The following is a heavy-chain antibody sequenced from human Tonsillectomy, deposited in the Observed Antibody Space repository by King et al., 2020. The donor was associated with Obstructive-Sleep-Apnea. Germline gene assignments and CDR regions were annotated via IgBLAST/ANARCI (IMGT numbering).Heavy chain of an antibody. CDR3: ARCSRTSCYYYGMDV. V-gene: IGHV3-7*01. Sequence: VQLVESGGGLVQPGGSLRLSCAASGFTFFSHWMSWVRQAPGKGLEWVANIKHDASETYYVDSVKGRFTISRDNAKNSLYLQMSSLRAEDTAVYYCARCSRTSCYYYGMDVWGQGTTVTVSS. CDR2: IKHDASET. J-gene: IGHJ6*02. D-gene: IGHD2-2*01. CDR1: GFTFFSHW.